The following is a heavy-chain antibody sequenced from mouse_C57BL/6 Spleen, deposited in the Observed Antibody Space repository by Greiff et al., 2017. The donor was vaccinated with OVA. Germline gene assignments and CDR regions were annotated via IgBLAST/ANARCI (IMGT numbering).Heavy chain of an antibody. V-gene: IGHV1-18*01. J-gene: IGHJ4*01. CDR3: ARGYGSSLYYAMDY. CDR2: INPNNGGT. CDR1: GYTFTDYN. Sequence: VQLQQSGPELVKPGASVKIPCKASGYTFTDYNMDWVKQSHGKSLEWIGDINPNNGGTIYNQKFKGKATLTVDKSSSTAYMELRSLTSEDTAVYYCARGYGSSLYYAMDYWGQGTSVTVSS. D-gene: IGHD1-1*01.